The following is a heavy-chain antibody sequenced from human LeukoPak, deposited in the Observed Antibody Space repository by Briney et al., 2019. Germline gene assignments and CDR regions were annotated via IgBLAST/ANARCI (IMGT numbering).Heavy chain of an antibody. J-gene: IGHJ1*01. Sequence: ASVKVSCKASGGTFSSYAISWVRQAPGQGLEWMGGIIPILGTANYAQKFQGRVTITADESTSTAYMELSSLRSEDTAVYYCARGGRREFQHWGQGTLVTVSS. CDR1: GGTFSSYA. CDR2: IIPILGTA. CDR3: ARGGRREFQH. D-gene: IGHD2-15*01. V-gene: IGHV1-69*13.